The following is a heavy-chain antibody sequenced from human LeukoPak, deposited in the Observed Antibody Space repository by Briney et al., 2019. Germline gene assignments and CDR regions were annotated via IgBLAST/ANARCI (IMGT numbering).Heavy chain of an antibody. J-gene: IGHJ4*02. Sequence: PGGSLRLSCAASGFTFSSYAMHWVRQAPGKGLEWVAVISYDGSNKYYADSVKGRFTISRDNSKNTLYLQMNSLRAEDTAVYYCAKLTAYSSGWCDYWGQGTLVTVSS. CDR3: AKLTAYSSGWCDY. V-gene: IGHV3-30-3*01. D-gene: IGHD6-19*01. CDR1: GFTFSSYA. CDR2: ISYDGSNK.